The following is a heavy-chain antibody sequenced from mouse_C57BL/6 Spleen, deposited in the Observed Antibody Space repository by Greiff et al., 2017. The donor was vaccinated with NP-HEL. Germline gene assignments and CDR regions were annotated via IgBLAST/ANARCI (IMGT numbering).Heavy chain of an antibody. J-gene: IGHJ3*01. CDR1: GYAFSSYW. V-gene: IGHV1-80*01. D-gene: IGHD1-1*01. CDR2: IYPGDGAT. CDR3: ARNYGSSPAWFAY. Sequence: LVESGAELVKPGASVKISCKASGYAFSSYWMNWVKQRPGTGLEWIGQIYPGDGATNYHGKFKGKATLTAAKSSSTAYMQLSSLTSEDSAVYFWARNYGSSPAWFAYWGQGTLVTVSA.